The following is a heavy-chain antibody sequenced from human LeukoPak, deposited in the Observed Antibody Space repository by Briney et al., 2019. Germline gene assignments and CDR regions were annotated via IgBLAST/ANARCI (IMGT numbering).Heavy chain of an antibody. CDR1: GGSISSSNW. J-gene: IGHJ5*02. V-gene: IGHV4-4*02. CDR2: IYHSGST. D-gene: IGHD2-2*01. Sequence: PSETLSLTCAVSGGSISSSNWWSWVRPPPGKGLEWIGEIYHSGSTNYNPSLKSRVTISVDKSKNQFSLKLSSVTAADTAVYYCARARRYQLLSWFDPWGQGTLVTVSS. CDR3: ARARRYQLLSWFDP.